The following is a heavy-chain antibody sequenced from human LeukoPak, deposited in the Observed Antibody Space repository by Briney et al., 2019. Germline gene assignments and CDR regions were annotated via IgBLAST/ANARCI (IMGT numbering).Heavy chain of an antibody. CDR2: IYPGVSDT. CDR3: ARKDYYGSGSYRSPYWYFDL. CDR1: GYSFTSYW. D-gene: IGHD3-10*01. Sequence: GESLKISCKGSGYSFTSYWIGWVRQMPGKGLEWMGIIYPGVSDTRYSPSFQGQVTISADKSISTAYLQWSSLKASDTAMYYCARKDYYGSGSYRSPYWYFDLWGRGTLVTVSS. V-gene: IGHV5-51*01. J-gene: IGHJ2*01.